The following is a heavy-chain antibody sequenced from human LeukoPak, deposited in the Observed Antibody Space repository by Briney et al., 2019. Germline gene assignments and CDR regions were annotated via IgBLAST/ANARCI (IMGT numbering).Heavy chain of an antibody. Sequence: GGSLRLSRAASGFTFSSYGIHWVRQAPGKGLEWVAAISYDGSSKYYADSVKGRFTISRDNSKNTLYLQMNSLRAEDTAVYYCARDQGVVVHGKYHYYGMEVWGQGTTVTVSS. V-gene: IGHV3-30*03. D-gene: IGHD3-22*01. CDR2: ISYDGSSK. J-gene: IGHJ6*02. CDR1: GFTFSSYG. CDR3: ARDQGVVVHGKYHYYGMEV.